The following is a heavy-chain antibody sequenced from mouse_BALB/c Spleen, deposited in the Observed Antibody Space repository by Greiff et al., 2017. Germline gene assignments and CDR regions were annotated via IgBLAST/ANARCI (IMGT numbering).Heavy chain of an antibody. CDR2: ISYSGST. CDR1: GYSITSDYA. D-gene: IGHD2-1*01. CDR3: ARGGGNYLWFAY. J-gene: IGHJ3*01. Sequence: VQLKESGPGLVKPSQSLSLTCTVTGYSITSDYAWNWIRQFPGNKLEWMGYISYSGSTSYNPSLKSRISITRDTSKNQFFLQLNSVTTEDTATYYCARGGGNYLWFAYWGQGTLVTVSA. V-gene: IGHV3-2*02.